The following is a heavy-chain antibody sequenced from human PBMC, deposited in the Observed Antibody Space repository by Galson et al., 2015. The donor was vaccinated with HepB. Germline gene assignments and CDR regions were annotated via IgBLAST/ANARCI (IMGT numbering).Heavy chain of an antibody. Sequence: SLRLSCAASGFTFSSYSMNWVRQAPGKGLEWVSYISSSSSTIYYADSVKGRFTISRDNAKNSLYLQMNSLRAEDTAVYYCARDSTLEMATTAFDIWGQGTMVTVSS. J-gene: IGHJ3*02. CDR1: GFTFSSYS. CDR3: ARDSTLEMATTAFDI. CDR2: ISSSSSTI. V-gene: IGHV3-48*04. D-gene: IGHD5-24*01.